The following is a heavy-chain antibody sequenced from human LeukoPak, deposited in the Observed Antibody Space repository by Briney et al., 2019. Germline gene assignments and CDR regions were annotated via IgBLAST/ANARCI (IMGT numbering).Heavy chain of an antibody. J-gene: IGHJ6*03. CDR2: ISYDGSNK. D-gene: IGHD3-22*01. CDR3: ATVQSGYYDSSGYRINYYNMDV. Sequence: QPGGSLRLSCAASGFTFSSYAMHWVRQAPGKGLEWVAVISYDGSNKYYADSVKGRFTISRDNSKNTLYLQMNSLRAEDTAVYYCATVQSGYYDSSGYRINYYNMDVWGKGTTVTVSS. CDR1: GFTFSSYA. V-gene: IGHV3-30*04.